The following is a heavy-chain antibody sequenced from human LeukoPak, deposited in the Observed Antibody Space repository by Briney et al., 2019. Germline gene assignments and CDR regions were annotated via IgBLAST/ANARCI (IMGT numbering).Heavy chain of an antibody. V-gene: IGHV1-8*03. D-gene: IGHD3-3*01. CDR1: GYTFTNYD. CDR2: MNPNTGNT. Sequence: ASVKVSCKASGYTFTNYDINWVRQATGQGLEWMGWMNPNTGNTGYTQKFQGRITITRNTSISTAYMELSSLRSEDTAVYYCARSLWSGHDTFDIWGQGTMVTVSS. CDR3: ARSLWSGHDTFDI. J-gene: IGHJ3*02.